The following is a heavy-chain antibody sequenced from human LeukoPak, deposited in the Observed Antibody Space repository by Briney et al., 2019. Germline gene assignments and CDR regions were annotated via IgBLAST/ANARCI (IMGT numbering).Heavy chain of an antibody. V-gene: IGHV3-53*01. Sequence: GGSLRLSCAASGFTVSSSFMSWVRQAPGKGLEWVSVIHSGGSTYYADSVKGRFTISRDNSKNTLYLQMNSLRADDTAVYYCVRDGVDYSFEYWGQGTLVTVSS. CDR1: GFTVSSSF. J-gene: IGHJ4*02. CDR2: IHSGGST. CDR3: VRDGVDYSFEY. D-gene: IGHD4-11*01.